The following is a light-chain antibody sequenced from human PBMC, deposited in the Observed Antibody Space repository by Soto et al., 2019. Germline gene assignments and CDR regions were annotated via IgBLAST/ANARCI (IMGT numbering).Light chain of an antibody. CDR2: AAS. V-gene: IGKV1-16*02. CDR1: LGITGF. J-gene: IGKJ4*01. Sequence: DIPLTQSPSTMCASXGDRVTIDCRASLGITGFLAWYQQRPGIAPKSXXDAASSLLRGGPSKFSGSGSGTDFTRTISSLQPEDFATYYGQQYNSYPPTFGGGTKVDIK. CDR3: QQYNSYPPT.